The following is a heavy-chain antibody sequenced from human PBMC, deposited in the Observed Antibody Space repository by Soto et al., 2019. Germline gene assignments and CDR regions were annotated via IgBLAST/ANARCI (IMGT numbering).Heavy chain of an antibody. CDR2: IIPILGIA. D-gene: IGHD6-13*01. CDR3: ARLAKGAAGTILGGNWFDP. Sequence: GASVKVSCKASGGTFSSYTISWVRQAPGQGLEWMGRIIPILGIANYAQKFQGRVTITADKSTSTAYMELSSLRSEDTAVYYCARLAKGAAGTILGGNWFDPWGQGTLVTVSS. V-gene: IGHV1-69*02. J-gene: IGHJ5*02. CDR1: GGTFSSYT.